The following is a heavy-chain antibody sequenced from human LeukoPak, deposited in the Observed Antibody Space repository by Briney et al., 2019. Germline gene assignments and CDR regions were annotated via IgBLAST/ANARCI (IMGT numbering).Heavy chain of an antibody. V-gene: IGHV4-38-2*01. CDR1: GYSIRSGYY. J-gene: IGHJ4*02. CDR2: VYHSGTT. D-gene: IGHD3-22*01. CDR3: ARVGNSDSSGYYDHFDY. Sequence: SETLSLTCAVSGYSIRSGYYWGWIRQPPGKSLEWIGSVYHSGTTYYNPSLKSRVTISVDTSKNHFSLKLRSVTAADTAVYYCARVGNSDSSGYYDHFDYWGQGTLVTVSS.